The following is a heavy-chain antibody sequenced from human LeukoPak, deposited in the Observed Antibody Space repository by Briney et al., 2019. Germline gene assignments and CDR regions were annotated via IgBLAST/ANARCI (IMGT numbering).Heavy chain of an antibody. CDR2: SYTSGTT. Sequence: PSQTLSLTCTVSGASISSGYYYWSWIRQPAGKGLEWIGRSYTSGTTNYNPSLKSRVTISLDTSKNQLSLRLSSVTAADTAVYYCARAEGYCSSTSCFRYYFDYWGRGTLVTVSS. CDR1: GASISSGYYY. J-gene: IGHJ4*02. V-gene: IGHV4-61*02. D-gene: IGHD2-2*01. CDR3: ARAEGYCSSTSCFRYYFDY.